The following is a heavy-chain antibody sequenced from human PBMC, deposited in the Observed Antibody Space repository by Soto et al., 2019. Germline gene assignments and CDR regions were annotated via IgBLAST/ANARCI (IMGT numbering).Heavy chain of an antibody. CDR3: ASPDLTYSGYDLPIY. Sequence: PSETLSLTCTVSGGSISSGSYYWGWIRQPPGKGLEWIGSIYYSGSTYYNPSLKSRVTISVDTSKNQFSLKLSSVTAADTAVYYCASPDLTYSGYDLPIYWGQGTLVTVSS. J-gene: IGHJ4*02. CDR2: IYYSGST. V-gene: IGHV4-39*01. CDR1: GGSISSGSYY. D-gene: IGHD5-12*01.